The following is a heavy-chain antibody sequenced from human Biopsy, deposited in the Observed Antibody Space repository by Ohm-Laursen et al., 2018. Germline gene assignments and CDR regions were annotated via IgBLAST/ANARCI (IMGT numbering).Heavy chain of an antibody. D-gene: IGHD5-12*01. Sequence: GSLRLSCAVSGFTSTHAWMSWVRQGPGKGLEWLGRIKSKSDGEATDYAAAVQGRFAISRDDSTNTFYLQMNSLKSEDTGVFYCTVDLGRGFHWGQGTLVTVSS. CDR2: IKSKSDGEAT. V-gene: IGHV3-15*01. J-gene: IGHJ4*02. CDR3: TVDLGRGFH. CDR1: GFTSTHAW.